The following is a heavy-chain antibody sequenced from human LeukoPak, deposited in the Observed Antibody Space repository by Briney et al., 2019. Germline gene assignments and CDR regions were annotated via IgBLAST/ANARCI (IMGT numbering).Heavy chain of an antibody. CDR1: GFTFSSYA. Sequence: GGSLRLSWAASGFTFSSYAMHWVRQAPGKGLEWVAVISYDGSNKYYADSVKGRFTISRDNSKNTLYLQMNSLRAEDTAVYYCARSGYYYDSSGLHRDAFDIWGQGTMVTVSS. V-gene: IGHV3-30-3*01. CDR3: ARSGYYYDSSGLHRDAFDI. CDR2: ISYDGSNK. D-gene: IGHD3-22*01. J-gene: IGHJ3*02.